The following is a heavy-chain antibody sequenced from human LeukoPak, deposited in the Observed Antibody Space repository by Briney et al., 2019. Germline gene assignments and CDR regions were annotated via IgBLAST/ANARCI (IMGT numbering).Heavy chain of an antibody. J-gene: IGHJ6*02. CDR1: GFSFSDYY. CDR2: IGNSGDYT. CDR3: ARDRSYYYGSGSYASSYYYGMDV. Sequence: GGSLRLSCAASGFSFSDYYMSWFRQAPGKGLEWVLSIGNSGDYTNYADSVKGRFSISSDNAKNSLYLQMNSLRAEDTAVYYCARDRSYYYGSGSYASSYYYGMDVWGQGTTVTVSS. V-gene: IGHV3-11*05. D-gene: IGHD3-10*01.